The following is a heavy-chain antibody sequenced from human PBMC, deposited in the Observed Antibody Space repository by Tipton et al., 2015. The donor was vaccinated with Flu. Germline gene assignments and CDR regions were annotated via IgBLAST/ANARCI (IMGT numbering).Heavy chain of an antibody. V-gene: IGHV4-4*07. J-gene: IGHJ5*02. CDR1: GGSISTYY. Sequence: LSCSVSGGSISTYYWSWIRQPAGKGLEWVGHFYNNGSTRYNPSLKNRCTMSADTSRSQFSLKVTSVTAADTAVYFCAREGDDYSRGWYASWGQGILVTVSS. CDR3: AREGDDYSRGWYAS. D-gene: IGHD6-19*01. CDR2: FYNNGST.